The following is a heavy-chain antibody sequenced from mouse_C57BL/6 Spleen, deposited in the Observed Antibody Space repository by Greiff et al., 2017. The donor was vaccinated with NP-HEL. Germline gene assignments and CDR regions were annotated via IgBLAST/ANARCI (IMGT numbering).Heavy chain of an antibody. J-gene: IGHJ4*01. Sequence: EVQVVESEGGLVQPGSSMKLSCTASGFTFSDYYMAWVRQVPEKGLEWVANINYDGSSTYYLDSLKSRFIISRDNAKNILYLQMSSLKSEDTATYYCAREDDYVAMDYWGQGTSVTVSS. CDR1: GFTFSDYY. CDR2: INYDGSST. V-gene: IGHV5-16*01. CDR3: AREDDYVAMDY.